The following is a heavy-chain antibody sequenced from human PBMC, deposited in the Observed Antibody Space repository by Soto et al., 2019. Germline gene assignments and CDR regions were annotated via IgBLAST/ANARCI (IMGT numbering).Heavy chain of an antibody. CDR1: GGTFRNYP. V-gene: IGHV1-69*02. J-gene: IGHJ4*02. CDR2: IFPLTDIP. CDR3: ARGPLVVLNYFES. Sequence: QVQLGQSGTEVKKPGSSVKVSCKASGGTFRNYPINWVRQAPGQGLEWMGSIFPLTDIPDYAQNFQARLTLSADKSTSTAYMELSILTSDDTAVYFCARGPLVVLNYFESWGQGTLVTVSS.